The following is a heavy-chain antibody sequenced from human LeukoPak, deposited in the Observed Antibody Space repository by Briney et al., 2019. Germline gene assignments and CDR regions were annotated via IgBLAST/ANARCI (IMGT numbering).Heavy chain of an antibody. V-gene: IGHV4-39*01. Sequence: PSETLSLTCTVSGGSISSNNYYWGWIRQPPGKGLEWIGSVYYSGSTYYNPSLKSRVTISVDTSRNQFSLKLTSVTAADTAVYYCARPGNYCSGTSCYFDYWGQGTLVTVSS. CDR1: GGSISSNNYY. J-gene: IGHJ4*02. CDR3: ARPGNYCSGTSCYFDY. D-gene: IGHD2-2*01. CDR2: VYYSGST.